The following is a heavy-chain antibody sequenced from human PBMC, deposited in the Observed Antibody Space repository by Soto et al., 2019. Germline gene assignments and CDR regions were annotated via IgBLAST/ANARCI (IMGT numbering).Heavy chain of an antibody. J-gene: IGHJ5*02. CDR2: IFYTGKT. CDR3: ARVLEVAGGFDP. Sequence: SETLSLTCSVSAGSISNHHWSWIRQPPGKGLEWIGYIFYTGKTNYNPSLKSRVTISLDTSKNQFSLRLDSVTAADTAVYYCARVLEVAGGFDPWGQGTLVTVSS. D-gene: IGHD2-15*01. CDR1: AGSISNHH. V-gene: IGHV4-59*11.